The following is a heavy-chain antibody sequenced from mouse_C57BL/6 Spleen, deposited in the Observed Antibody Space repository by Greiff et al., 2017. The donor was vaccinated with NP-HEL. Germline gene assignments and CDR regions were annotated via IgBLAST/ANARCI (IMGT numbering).Heavy chain of an antibody. V-gene: IGHV1-69*01. CDR3: ASRYDYDGAWFAY. CDR1: GYTFTSYW. Sequence: QVQLQQPGAELVMPGASVKLSCKASGYTFTSYWMHWVKQRPGQGLEWIGEIDPSDSYTNYNQKFKGKSTLTVDKSSSTAYMQLSSLTSEDSAVYYCASRYDYDGAWFAYWGQGTLVTVSA. CDR2: IDPSDSYT. D-gene: IGHD2-4*01. J-gene: IGHJ3*01.